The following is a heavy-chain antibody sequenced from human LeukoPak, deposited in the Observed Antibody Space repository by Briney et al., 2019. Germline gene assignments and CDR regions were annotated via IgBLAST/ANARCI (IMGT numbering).Heavy chain of an antibody. CDR2: ISGSGGSS. Sequence: GGSLRPSCAASGFTFSSYAMSWVRQAPGKGLEWVSTISGSGGSSYYADSVKGRFTISRDNSKNTLYLQMNSLRAEDTAVYYCATIPYNWNYGDYWGQGTLVTVSS. V-gene: IGHV3-23*01. D-gene: IGHD1-20*01. J-gene: IGHJ4*02. CDR1: GFTFSSYA. CDR3: ATIPYNWNYGDY.